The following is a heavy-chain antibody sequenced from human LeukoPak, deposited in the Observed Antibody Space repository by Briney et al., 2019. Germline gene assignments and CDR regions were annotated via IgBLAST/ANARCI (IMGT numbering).Heavy chain of an antibody. V-gene: IGHV3-74*03. D-gene: IGHD6-13*01. CDR1: GFIFNNYW. Sequence: GGSLRLSCAASGFIFNNYWMHWVRQVPGKGLVWVSRINSDGSRTTYADSVTGRFTISRDNAKNTLYLQMNSLRAEDTAVYYCARGPLSSSWTGFDYWGQGTLVTVPS. CDR2: INSDGSRT. CDR3: ARGPLSSSWTGFDY. J-gene: IGHJ4*02.